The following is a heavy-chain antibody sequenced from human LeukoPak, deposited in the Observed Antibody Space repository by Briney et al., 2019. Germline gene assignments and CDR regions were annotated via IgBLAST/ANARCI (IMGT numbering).Heavy chain of an antibody. CDR2: IIPILGIA. V-gene: IGHV1-69*04. D-gene: IGHD6-25*01. CDR3: ASVGTYSSVGYYGMDV. Sequence: ASVKVSCKASGGTFSSYAISWVRQAPGQGLEWMGRIIPILGIANYAQKFQGRVTITADKSTSTAYMELSSLRSEDTAVYYCASVGTYSSVGYYGMDVWGQGTTVTVSS. CDR1: GGTFSSYA. J-gene: IGHJ6*02.